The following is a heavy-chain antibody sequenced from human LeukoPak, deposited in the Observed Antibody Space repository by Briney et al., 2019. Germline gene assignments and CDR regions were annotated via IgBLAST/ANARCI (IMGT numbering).Heavy chain of an antibody. CDR2: IYTSGST. J-gene: IGHJ4*02. CDR3: ASSYGYGIHDY. D-gene: IGHD5-18*01. Sequence: SETLSLTCTVSGGSTSSYYRSWIRQPAGKGLEWIGRIYTSGSTNYNPSLKSRVTMSVDTSKNQFSLKLSSVTAADTAVYYCASSYGYGIHDYWGQGALVTVSS. V-gene: IGHV4-4*07. CDR1: GGSTSSYY.